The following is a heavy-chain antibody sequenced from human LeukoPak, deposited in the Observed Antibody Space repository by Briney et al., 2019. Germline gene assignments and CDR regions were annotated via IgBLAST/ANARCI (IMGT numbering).Heavy chain of an antibody. V-gene: IGHV3-74*01. CDR2: INSDGSTT. CDR3: ARVMYYYHSSGSIAVYYFDS. J-gene: IGHJ4*02. Sequence: PGGSLRLSCAASGFTFSSHWMHWVRQAPGKGLVWVSRINSDGSTTSYADSVKGRFTISRDNAKNTLYLQMNSLRAEDTAAYYCARVMYYYHSSGSIAVYYFDSWGQGTMVTVSS. CDR1: GFTFSSHW. D-gene: IGHD3-22*01.